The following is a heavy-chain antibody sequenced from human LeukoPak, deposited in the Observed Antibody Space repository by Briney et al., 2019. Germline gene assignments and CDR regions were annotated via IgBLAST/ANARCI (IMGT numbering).Heavy chain of an antibody. CDR3: ARFPPGGLRKNWFDP. CDR2: INHSGST. CDR1: GGSISSSSYF. Sequence: PSETLSLTCIVSGGSISSSSYFWGWIRQPPRKGLEWIGEINHSGSTNYNPSLKSRVTISVDTSKNQFSLKLSSVTAADTAVYYCARFPPGGLRKNWFDPWGQGTLVTVSS. D-gene: IGHD2-21*02. J-gene: IGHJ5*02. V-gene: IGHV4-39*07.